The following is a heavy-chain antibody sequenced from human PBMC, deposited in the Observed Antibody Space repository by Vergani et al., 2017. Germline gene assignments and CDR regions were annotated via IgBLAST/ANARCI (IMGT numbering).Heavy chain of an antibody. CDR2: INPNSGGT. V-gene: IGHV1-2*02. D-gene: IGHD2-8*01. Sequence: QVQLVQSGAEVKKPGASVKVSCKASGYTFTDYYMHWVRQAPGQGLEWMGWINPNSGGTNYAQKFQGRVTMTRDTSISTAYRELSRLRSDDTAVYYCARDPAGYCTNGVCFPALVYWGQGTLVTVSS. CDR3: ARDPAGYCTNGVCFPALVY. J-gene: IGHJ4*02. CDR1: GYTFTDYY.